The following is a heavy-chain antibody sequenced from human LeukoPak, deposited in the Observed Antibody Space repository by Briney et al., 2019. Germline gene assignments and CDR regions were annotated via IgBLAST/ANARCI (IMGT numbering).Heavy chain of an antibody. CDR1: GFTISSYW. V-gene: IGHV3-7*01. CDR3: GRDRLIGGLDP. J-gene: IGHJ5*02. CDR2: IKQDGSEK. Sequence: GGSLRLSCAGSGFTISSYWMTWVRQAPGKGLEWVANIKQDGSEKYYVDSVKGRFTISRDNAKNSLYLQMNSLRAAGTAVYYCGRDRLIGGLDPWGQGTLVTVSS. D-gene: IGHD3-3*01.